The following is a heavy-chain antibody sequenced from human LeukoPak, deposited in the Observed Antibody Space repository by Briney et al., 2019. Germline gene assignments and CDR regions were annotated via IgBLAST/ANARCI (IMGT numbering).Heavy chain of an antibody. V-gene: IGHV4-39*01. J-gene: IGHJ4*02. CDR3: ARPHFYDSSGFFDY. Sequence: ASETLSLTCTVSGGSISSSSYYWGWIRQPPGKGLEWIGSIYYSGSTYYNPSLKSRVTISVDTSKNQFSLKLSSVTAADTAVYYCARPHFYDSSGFFDYWGQGTLVTVSS. CDR1: GGSISSSSYY. CDR2: IYYSGST. D-gene: IGHD3-22*01.